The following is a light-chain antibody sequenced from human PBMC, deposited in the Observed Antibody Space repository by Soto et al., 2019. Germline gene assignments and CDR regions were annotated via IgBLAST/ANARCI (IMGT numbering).Light chain of an antibody. J-gene: IGKJ1*01. Sequence: DIQMTQSPSSLSASVGDRVTIACRASQSVSNNLNWYQQKPGKAPNLLILNTFNLQNGVSSRFSGSGSETDFTLTISNLQPEDFATYYCQQSYGTRTFGQGTKVEIK. V-gene: IGKV1-39*01. CDR1: QSVSNN. CDR3: QQSYGTRT. CDR2: NTF.